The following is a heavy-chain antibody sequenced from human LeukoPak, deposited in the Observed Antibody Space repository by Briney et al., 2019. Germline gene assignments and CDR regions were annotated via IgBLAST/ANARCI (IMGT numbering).Heavy chain of an antibody. CDR1: GFTFSSYS. J-gene: IGHJ6*03. D-gene: IGHD3-3*01. CDR3: ARENPNYDFWSGYPYYYYYYMDV. Sequence: GGSLRLSCAASGFTFSSYSMNWVRQAPGKGLEWVSSISGSSSYIYYADSVKGRFTISRDNAKNSLYLQMNSLRAEDTAVYYCARENPNYDFWSGYPYYYYYYMDVWGKGTTVTVSS. V-gene: IGHV3-21*01. CDR2: ISGSSSYI.